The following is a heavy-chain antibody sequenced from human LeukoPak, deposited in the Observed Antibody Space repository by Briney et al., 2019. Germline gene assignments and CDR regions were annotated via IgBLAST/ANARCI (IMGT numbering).Heavy chain of an antibody. CDR1: GGSISSYY. J-gene: IGHJ6*03. V-gene: IGHV4-39*07. CDR2: IYYSGST. CDR3: ARDRRPYYYMDV. Sequence: SETLSLTCTVSGGSISSYYWGWIRQPPGKGLEWIGSIYYSGSTYYNPSLKSRVTISVDTSKNQFSLKLSSVTAADTAVYYCARDRRPYYYMDVWGKGTTVTVSS.